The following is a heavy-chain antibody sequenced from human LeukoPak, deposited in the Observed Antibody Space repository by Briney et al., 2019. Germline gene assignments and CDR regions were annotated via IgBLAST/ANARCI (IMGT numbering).Heavy chain of an antibody. Sequence: PSETLSLTCAVYGGSFSGYYWSWIRQPPGKGLEWIGEINHSGSTNYNPSLKSRVTISVDTSKNQFSLKLSSVTAADTAVYYCARDSSSGWYVAAFDIWGQGTMVTVSS. J-gene: IGHJ3*02. V-gene: IGHV4-34*01. CDR1: GGSFSGYY. D-gene: IGHD6-19*01. CDR2: INHSGST. CDR3: ARDSSSGWYVAAFDI.